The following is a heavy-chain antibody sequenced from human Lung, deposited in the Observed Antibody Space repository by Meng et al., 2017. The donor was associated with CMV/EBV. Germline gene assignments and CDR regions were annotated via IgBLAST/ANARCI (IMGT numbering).Heavy chain of an antibody. Sequence: SXTLSLXCTVSGGSVSSTNSYWGWLRQPPGKGLEWIGTIYYSGTTHYNPSLKSRVTISVDTSKNQFSLKLNSVTAADTAVYFCARDGYYDFWSGQYKPSNWFEPLXQGNXVNGAS. V-gene: IGHV4-39*07. J-gene: IGHJ5*02. D-gene: IGHD3-3*01. CDR2: IYYSGTT. CDR3: ARDGYYDFWSGQYKPSNWFEP. CDR1: GGSVSSTNSY.